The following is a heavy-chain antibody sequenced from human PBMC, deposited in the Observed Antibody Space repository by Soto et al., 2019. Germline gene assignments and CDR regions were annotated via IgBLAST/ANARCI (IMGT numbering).Heavy chain of an antibody. J-gene: IGHJ3*01. D-gene: IGHD1-26*01. V-gene: IGHV3-74*01. CDR2: IHSDGSST. CDR1: GFTFSYYW. CDR3: TRGDRGAFDL. Sequence: EVQLVESGGGLVRPGGSLRLSCAASGFTFSYYWMHWVRQAPGKGLVWVSRIHSDGSSTTYADFVKGRFIISRDNASNTVDLRMTTVRVEDTAVYYCTRGDRGAFDLWHQGTVVTVSS.